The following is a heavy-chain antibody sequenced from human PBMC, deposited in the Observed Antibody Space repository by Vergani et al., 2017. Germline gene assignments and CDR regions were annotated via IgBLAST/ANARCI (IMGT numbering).Heavy chain of an antibody. V-gene: IGHV3-23*01. CDR3: AKVGGRGSSSYYYYMDV. CDR2: ISRNSSNT. Sequence: EVKLLESGGKLVQPGGSLKVSCAASGFVFNSYPMTWVRQAPGKGLEWVSTISRNSSNTYYADSVKGRFTISRDDSKNMLYLQMNSLRVVDTAVYYCAKVGGRGSSSYYYYMDVWGKGTTVTVSS. D-gene: IGHD1-26*01. J-gene: IGHJ6*03. CDR1: GFVFNSYP.